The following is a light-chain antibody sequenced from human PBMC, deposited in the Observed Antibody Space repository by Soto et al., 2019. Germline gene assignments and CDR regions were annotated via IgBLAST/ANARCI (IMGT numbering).Light chain of an antibody. Sequence: IILTLSAATLSLSPGQRATLFCRASQNISSYLIWYQQKTGQAPRLLIYDVSNRATGIPARFSGSGSGTDFTLTISSLDPEDFAVYYCQQRSNWPRTFGQGTKVDI. CDR1: QNISSY. J-gene: IGKJ1*01. CDR2: DVS. CDR3: QQRSNWPRT. V-gene: IGKV3-11*01.